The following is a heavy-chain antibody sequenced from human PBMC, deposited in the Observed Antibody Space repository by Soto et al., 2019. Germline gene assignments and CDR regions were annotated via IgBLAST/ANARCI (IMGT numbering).Heavy chain of an antibody. D-gene: IGHD6-13*01. CDR1: GYTFTSYY. Sequence: QVQLVQSGAEVKKPGASVKVSCKASGYTFTSYYMHLVRQAPGQGLEWMGIINPSGGSTSYAQKLQGRVTMTRDTSTSPVYMELSSLRSEDTAVYYCARSHQGYYYSMDVWGQGPTVTVSS. CDR3: ARSHQGYYYSMDV. V-gene: IGHV1-46*01. J-gene: IGHJ6*02. CDR2: INPSGGST.